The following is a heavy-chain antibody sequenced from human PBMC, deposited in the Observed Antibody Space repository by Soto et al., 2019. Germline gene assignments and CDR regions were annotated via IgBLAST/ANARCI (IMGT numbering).Heavy chain of an antibody. CDR1: GFTFSSYA. D-gene: IGHD3-10*01. CDR2: ISGSGGST. CDR3: AKDLTLLWFGESYGMDV. J-gene: IGHJ6*02. Sequence: GGSLRLSCAASGFTFSSYAMSWVRQAPGKGLEWVSAISGSGGSTYYADSVKGRFTISRDNSKNTLYLQMNSLRAEDTAVYYCAKDLTLLWFGESYGMDVWGQGTTVTVSS. V-gene: IGHV3-23*01.